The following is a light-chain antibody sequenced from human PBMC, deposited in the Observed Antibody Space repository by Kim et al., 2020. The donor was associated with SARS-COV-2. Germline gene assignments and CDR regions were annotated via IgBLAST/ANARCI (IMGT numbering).Light chain of an antibody. V-gene: IGKV1-39*01. CDR2: ATS. Sequence: DNQMTQSPSSLSASVGDRVTITCRASQSISSYLNWYQKKPGKAPKVLIFATSILQSGVPSRFSGSGSGTDFTLTISSLQPEDFATYYCQQTYSIPYTFGQGTSWRS. CDR1: QSISSY. CDR3: QQTYSIPYT. J-gene: IGKJ2*01.